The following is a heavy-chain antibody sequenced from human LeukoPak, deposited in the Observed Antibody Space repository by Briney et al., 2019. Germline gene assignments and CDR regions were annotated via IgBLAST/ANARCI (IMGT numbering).Heavy chain of an antibody. CDR2: INPSGGGT. CDR1: GYTFTSYY. D-gene: IGHD3-22*01. Sequence: GASVTVSCKASGYTFTSYYMDLLRQAPGPGLEWMGIINPSGGGTSYEQKFQGRVTVTRDRATSTVYMELSSVRSADTAVYYCARAPLADYDSSGNLPSPFDYWGPGTLVTVS. CDR3: ARAPLADYDSSGNLPSPFDY. V-gene: IGHV1-46*01. J-gene: IGHJ4*01.